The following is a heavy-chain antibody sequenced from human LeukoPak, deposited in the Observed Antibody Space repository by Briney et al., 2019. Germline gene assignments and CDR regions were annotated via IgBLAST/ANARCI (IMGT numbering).Heavy chain of an antibody. Sequence: SQTLSLTCTVSGGSISSGSYYWSWIRQPAGTGLEWLGRIYTSGSTNYNPSLKSRVTISVDTSKNQFSLKLSSVTAADTAVYYCARDPGIYYYYYGMDVWGQGTTVTDSS. V-gene: IGHV4-61*02. CDR3: ARDPGIYYYYYGMDV. CDR2: IYTSGST. CDR1: GGSISSGSYY. J-gene: IGHJ6*02.